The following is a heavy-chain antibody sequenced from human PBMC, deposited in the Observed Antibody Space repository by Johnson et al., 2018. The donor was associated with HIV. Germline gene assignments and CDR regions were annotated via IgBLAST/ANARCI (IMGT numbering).Heavy chain of an antibody. CDR1: GFTFDDYG. D-gene: IGHD6-19*01. CDR2: ISSSGSTR. V-gene: IGHV3-48*01. Sequence: EVQLVESGGGVVRPGGSLRLSCAASGFTFDDYGMSWVRQAPGKGLEWVSYISSSGSTRYYDDFVKGRIIISNDNSKNMTNLQMNGLRGEDTADYYCVRDQGSGWPTNAFDIWGQGTRVTVSS. CDR3: VRDQGSGWPTNAFDI. J-gene: IGHJ3*02.